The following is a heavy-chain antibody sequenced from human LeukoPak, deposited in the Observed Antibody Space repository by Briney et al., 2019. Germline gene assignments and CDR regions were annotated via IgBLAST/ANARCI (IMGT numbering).Heavy chain of an antibody. CDR2: INHSGST. Sequence: SDTLSLTCAVYGGSFSGYYWSWIRQPPGKGLEWIGEINHSGSTNYNPSLKSRVTISVDTSKNQFSLKLSSVTAADTAVYYCARVASPFPFDYWGQGTLVTVSS. V-gene: IGHV4-34*01. CDR3: ARVASPFPFDY. CDR1: GGSFSGYY. J-gene: IGHJ4*02. D-gene: IGHD2/OR15-2a*01.